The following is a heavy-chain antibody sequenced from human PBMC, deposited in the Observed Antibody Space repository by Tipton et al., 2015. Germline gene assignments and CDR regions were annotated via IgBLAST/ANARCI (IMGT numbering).Heavy chain of an antibody. CDR3: ACQDYDSLTRDYQTVDY. J-gene: IGHJ4*02. D-gene: IGHD3-9*01. CDR1: GGSINNNY. CDR2: VFHNGDS. Sequence: TLSLTCTVSGGSINNNYWSWIRQPPGKGLEYMGYVFHNGDSNYNPSLKSRVSMSVDTSKNQISLKLTSVTAADTAVYYCACQDYDSLTRDYQTVDYWGQGTLVTVSP. V-gene: IGHV4-59*08.